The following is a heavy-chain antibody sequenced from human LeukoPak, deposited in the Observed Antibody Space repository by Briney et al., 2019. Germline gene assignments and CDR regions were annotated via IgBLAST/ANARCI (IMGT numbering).Heavy chain of an antibody. CDR2: ISRTSDYI. V-gene: IGHV3-21*01. CDR3: ARGGYGTSWSHFDY. J-gene: IGHJ4*02. D-gene: IGHD6-13*01. Sequence: GGALRLSCAASGFTFSSYSMNWVRQAPGKELEWVSSISRTSDYIYYADSLKGRFTISRDNAKNSLYLQMNSLSAEDTAMYYCARGGYGTSWSHFDYWGQGTLVTVSS. CDR1: GFTFSSYS.